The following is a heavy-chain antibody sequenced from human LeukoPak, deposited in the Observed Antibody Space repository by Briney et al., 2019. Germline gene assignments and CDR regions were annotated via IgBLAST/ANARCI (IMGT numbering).Heavy chain of an antibody. J-gene: IGHJ4*02. Sequence: GGSLRLSCAASGFTFSSYWMSWVRQAPGKGLEWVSSISSSSSYIYYADSVKGRFTISRDNAKNSLYLQMNSLRAEDTAVYYCARDPSDYYGSGSQGTTRDQFDYWGQGTLVTVSS. V-gene: IGHV3-21*01. CDR2: ISSSSSYI. CDR1: GFTFSSYW. D-gene: IGHD3-10*01. CDR3: ARDPSDYYGSGSQGTTRDQFDY.